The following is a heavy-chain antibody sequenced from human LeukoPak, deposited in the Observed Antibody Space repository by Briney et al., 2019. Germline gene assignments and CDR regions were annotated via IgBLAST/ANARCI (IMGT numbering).Heavy chain of an antibody. V-gene: IGHV3-74*01. J-gene: IGHJ5*02. D-gene: IGHD3-9*01. CDR3: AKGTKAHILTAYMRDRWFDP. CDR2: INSDGSST. CDR1: GFTFSSYW. Sequence: GGSLRLSCAASGFTFSSYWMHWVRQAPGKGLVWVSRINSDGSSTSYADSVKGRFTISRDNAKNTLYLQMNSLRAEDTAVYYCAKGTKAHILTAYMRDRWFDPWGQGTLVTVSS.